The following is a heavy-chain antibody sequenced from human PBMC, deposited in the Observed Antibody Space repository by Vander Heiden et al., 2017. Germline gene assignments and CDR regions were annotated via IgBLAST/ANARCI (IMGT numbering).Heavy chain of an antibody. Sequence: QVQLVEFGGGLVKPGGSLSLPCAASRFPSSDYYMSWIRQAPGKGLEWVSYISSSGSTIYYADAVKGRFTISRDNAKNSLYLQMNSLRAEDTAVYYCARVRTLLWDAFDIWGQGTMVTVSS. V-gene: IGHV3-11*01. D-gene: IGHD3-10*01. CDR2: ISSSGSTI. CDR3: ARVRTLLWDAFDI. CDR1: RFPSSDYY. J-gene: IGHJ3*02.